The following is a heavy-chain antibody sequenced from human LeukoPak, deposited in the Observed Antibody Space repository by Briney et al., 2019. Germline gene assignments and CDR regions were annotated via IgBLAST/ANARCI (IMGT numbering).Heavy chain of an antibody. J-gene: IGHJ4*02. V-gene: IGHV4-59*08. CDR3: ARRVQYSSGWYRYFDY. CDR2: IYYSGTT. D-gene: IGHD6-19*01. CDR1: GGSISNYY. Sequence: PSETLSLTCTVSGGSISNYYWSWIRQAPAKGLEWIAYIYYSGTTDSNPSLKSRVTISVDTSKNQFSLKLSSVTAADTAVYYCARRVQYSSGWYRYFDYWGQGTLVTVSS.